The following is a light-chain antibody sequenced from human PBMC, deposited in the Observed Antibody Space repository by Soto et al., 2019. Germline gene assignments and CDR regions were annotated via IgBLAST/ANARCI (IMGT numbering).Light chain of an antibody. J-gene: IGKJ5*01. V-gene: IGKV3-15*01. CDR1: QSVSSN. CDR3: QQHNKWPPIN. CDR2: GAS. Sequence: EIVMTQSPATLSVSPGERATLSCRASQSVSSNLAWYQQKPGQAPRLLIYGASTRATGIPARFRGSGSGTEFTLTISSLQSEDFAVYYCQQHNKWPPINFGQGTRLEI.